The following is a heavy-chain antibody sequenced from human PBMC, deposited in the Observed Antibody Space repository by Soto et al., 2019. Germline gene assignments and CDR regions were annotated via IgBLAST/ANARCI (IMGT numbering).Heavy chain of an antibody. CDR1: GFPFSDYY. CDR3: ARRRPTGYYNY. V-gene: IGHV3-11*05. Sequence: QVQLVESGGDLVKPGGSLRLSCAASGFPFSDYYMSWIRQAPGKGLEGVSSIGSSSSYTNYADSVKGRLTIARDNAKNSLYLQMNSLRAEDTAVYYCARRRPTGYYNYWGQGTLVTVSA. CDR2: IGSSSSYT. J-gene: IGHJ4*02. D-gene: IGHD3-9*01.